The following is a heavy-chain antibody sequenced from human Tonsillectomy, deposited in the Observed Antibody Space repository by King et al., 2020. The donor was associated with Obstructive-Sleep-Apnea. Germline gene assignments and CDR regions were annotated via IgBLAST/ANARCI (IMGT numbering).Heavy chain of an antibody. CDR2: IYYSGST. J-gene: IGHJ4*02. V-gene: IGHV4-39*07. CDR1: GGSISSSSYY. CDR3: ARYFVLFYYYFDY. Sequence: QLQESGPGLVKPSETLSLTCTVSGGSISSSSYYWGWIRQPPGKGLEWIGSIYYSGSTYYNPSLKSRVTISVDTSKNQFSLKLSSVTAADTAVYYCARYFVLFYYYFDYWGQGTLVTVSS. D-gene: IGHD3-9*01.